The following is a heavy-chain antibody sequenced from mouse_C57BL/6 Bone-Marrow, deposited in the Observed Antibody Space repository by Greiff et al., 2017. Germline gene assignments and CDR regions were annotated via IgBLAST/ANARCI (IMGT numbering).Heavy chain of an antibody. CDR2: INPNNGGT. Sequence: VQLKQSGPELVKPGASVKISCKASGYTFTDYYMNWVKQSHGKSLEWIGDINPNNGGTSYNQKFKGKATLTVDKSSSTAYMELRSLTSEDSAVYYCARLDYGSSYGRYFDVWGTGTTVTVSS. CDR3: ARLDYGSSYGRYFDV. D-gene: IGHD1-1*01. J-gene: IGHJ1*03. CDR1: GYTFTDYY. V-gene: IGHV1-26*01.